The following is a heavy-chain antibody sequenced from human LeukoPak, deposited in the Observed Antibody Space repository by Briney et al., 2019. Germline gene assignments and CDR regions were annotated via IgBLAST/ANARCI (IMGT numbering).Heavy chain of an antibody. V-gene: IGHV3-9*03. J-gene: IGHJ4*02. D-gene: IGHD2-2*01. CDR1: GFTFDDYA. CDR2: ISWNSGSI. Sequence: SLRLSCAASGFTFDDYAMHWVRQAPGKGLEWVSGISWNSGSIGYADSVKGRFTISRDNAKNSLYLQMNSLRAGDMALYYCAKEGVYCSSTSCSYYFDYWGQGTLDTVSS. CDR3: AKEGVYCSSTSCSYYFDY.